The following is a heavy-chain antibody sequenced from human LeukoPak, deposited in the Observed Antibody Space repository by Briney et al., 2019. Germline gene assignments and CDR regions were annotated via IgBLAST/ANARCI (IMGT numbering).Heavy chain of an antibody. V-gene: IGHV3-13*01. J-gene: IGHJ4*02. Sequence: QTGGSLRLSCVASGFTFSSHDMHWVRQVTGKGLEWVSAIDTAGDTYYPGSVKGRFTISRENAKNSLYLQMNSLRAGDTAVYYCVRVAKTGRSYSFDYWGQGTLVTVSS. CDR1: GFTFSSHD. CDR3: VRVAKTGRSYSFDY. D-gene: IGHD3-9*01. CDR2: IDTAGDT.